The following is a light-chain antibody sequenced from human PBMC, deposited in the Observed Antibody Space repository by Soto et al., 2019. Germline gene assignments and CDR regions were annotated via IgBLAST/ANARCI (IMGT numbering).Light chain of an antibody. CDR2: AAS. CDR3: QQYGSSPYT. Sequence: EIVLTQSPGTLSLSPGERATLSCRASQGVSANFVAWHQQKPGQPPRLFIYAASGRAAGIPDRFSCSGSGTDFTLTISSLEPEDFAVYYCQQYGSSPYTFAQGTKLEI. J-gene: IGKJ2*01. V-gene: IGKV3-20*01. CDR1: QGVSANF.